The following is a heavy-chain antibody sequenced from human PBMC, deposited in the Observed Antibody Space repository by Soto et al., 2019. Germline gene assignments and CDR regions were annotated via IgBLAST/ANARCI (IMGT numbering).Heavy chain of an antibody. CDR2: ISAYNGNT. J-gene: IGHJ5*02. CDR3: ARVQGIAVAGTGYWFDP. Sequence: ASVKVSCKASGYTFTSYGISWLRQAPRQGLEWMGWISAYNGNTNYAQKLQGRVTMTTDTSTSTAYMELRSLRSDDTAVYYCARVQGIAVAGTGYWFDPWGQGTLVTAPQ. CDR1: GYTFTSYG. D-gene: IGHD6-19*01. V-gene: IGHV1-18*04.